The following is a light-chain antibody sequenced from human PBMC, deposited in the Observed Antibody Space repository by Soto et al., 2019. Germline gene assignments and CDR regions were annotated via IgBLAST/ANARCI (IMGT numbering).Light chain of an antibody. Sequence: EIVLTQSPGTLSLSPGERATLSCRASQSVSSSYLAWYQQKPGQAPRLLIYGASSRATGIPDRFSGSGSGTDFTLTISRLEPEDFAVYYCQQYVSSPGTFGQGTNVEIK. J-gene: IGKJ1*01. V-gene: IGKV3-20*01. CDR1: QSVSSSY. CDR3: QQYVSSPGT. CDR2: GAS.